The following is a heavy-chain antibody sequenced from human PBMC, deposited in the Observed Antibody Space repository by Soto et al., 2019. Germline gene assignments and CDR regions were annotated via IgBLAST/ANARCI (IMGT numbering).Heavy chain of an antibody. CDR2: INPSGGST. CDR3: ARGEGLLTNYYYYGMDV. CDR1: GYTFASHY. D-gene: IGHD4-17*01. J-gene: IGHJ6*02. Sequence: ASVKVSCKASGYTFASHYMHWVRQAPGQGLEWMGIINPSGGSTSYAQKFQGRVTMTRDTSTSTVYMELSSLRSDDTAVYYCARGEGLLTNYYYYGMDVWGQGTTVNVSS. V-gene: IGHV1-46*01.